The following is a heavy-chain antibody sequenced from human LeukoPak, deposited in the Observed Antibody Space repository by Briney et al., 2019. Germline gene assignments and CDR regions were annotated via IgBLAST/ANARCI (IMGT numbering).Heavy chain of an antibody. D-gene: IGHD4-11*01. CDR2: ISGGSSTI. CDR3: ARDRDYRFSFDI. V-gene: IGHV3-48*01. CDR1: GFTFSSYS. Sequence: PGGSLRLSCAASGFTFSSYSMNWVRRAPGKGLEWVSYISGGSSTIYYADSVKGRFTISRDNAKNSLYLQMSSLRAEDTAVYYCARDRDYRFSFDIWGQGTMVTVSS. J-gene: IGHJ3*02.